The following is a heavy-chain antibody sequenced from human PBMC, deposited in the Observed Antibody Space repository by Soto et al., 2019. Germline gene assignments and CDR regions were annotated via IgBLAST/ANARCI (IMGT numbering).Heavy chain of an antibody. D-gene: IGHD6-6*01. CDR3: AKTQTKYSSSPLLLDV. Sequence: GGSLRLSCAASGFTFSSCGMHWVRQAPGKGLEWVAVISYDGSNKYYADSVKGRFTISRDNSKNTLYLQMNSLRAEDTAVYYCAKTQTKYSSSPLLLDVWGQGTTVTVSS. J-gene: IGHJ6*02. CDR1: GFTFSSCG. CDR2: ISYDGSNK. V-gene: IGHV3-30*18.